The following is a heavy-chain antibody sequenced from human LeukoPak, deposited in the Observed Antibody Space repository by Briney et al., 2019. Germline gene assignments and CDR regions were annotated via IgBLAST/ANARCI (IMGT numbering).Heavy chain of an antibody. CDR2: IYDRGST. V-gene: IGHV4-59*11. CDR1: GASISSHY. Sequence: SETLSLTCTVTGASISSHYWCWIRQTSGTGLEWIGDIYDRGSTTYNPSLKSRASISVDTSRNQFSLNLRSVTAADTAVYYCAKIEVGRFDPWGQGTLVTVSS. J-gene: IGHJ5*02. CDR3: AKIEVGRFDP. D-gene: IGHD1-26*01.